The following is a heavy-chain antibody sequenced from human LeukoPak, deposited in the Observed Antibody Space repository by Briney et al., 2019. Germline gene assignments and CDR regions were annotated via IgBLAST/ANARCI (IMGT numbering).Heavy chain of an antibody. CDR2: VEEDGGEK. J-gene: IGHJ5*02. V-gene: IGHV3-7*01. CDR1: GFPFSNHW. CDR3: ARGSPSRNWFDP. Sequence: GGSLRLSCAGSGFPFSNHWMAWVRQAPGKGLEWVASVEEDGGEKNYVDSVKGRFTISRDDAKNSLYLQMNSLRDEDTAVYYCARGSPSRNWFDPWGQGTLVTVSS.